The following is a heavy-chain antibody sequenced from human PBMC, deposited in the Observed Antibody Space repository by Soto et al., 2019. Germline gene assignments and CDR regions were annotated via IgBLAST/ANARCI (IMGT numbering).Heavy chain of an antibody. Sequence: ASVNVSCKASGYTFTSYGISWVRQAPGQGLEWMGWISAYNGNTNYAQKLQGRVTMTTDTSTSTAYMELRSLRSDDTAVYYCTYSSSSGGFDYWGQGTLVTVSS. V-gene: IGHV1-18*01. CDR1: GYTFTSYG. CDR2: ISAYNGNT. D-gene: IGHD6-6*01. J-gene: IGHJ4*02. CDR3: TYSSSSGGFDY.